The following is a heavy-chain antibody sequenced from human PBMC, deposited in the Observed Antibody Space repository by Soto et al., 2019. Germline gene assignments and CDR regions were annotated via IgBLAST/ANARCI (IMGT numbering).Heavy chain of an antibody. CDR3: ARDSGAILRFLEWAFRS. Sequence: PGGSLKLSCAASGFTFSNYAMHWVRQAPGKGLEWVAVISYDGSETIYADSVKGRFTISRDNSKETLVLEMDSLRPEDTSEYYCARDSGAILRFLEWAFRSWGQGT. V-gene: IGHV3-30*04. CDR1: GFTFSNYA. D-gene: IGHD3-3*01. CDR2: ISYDGSET. J-gene: IGHJ5*02.